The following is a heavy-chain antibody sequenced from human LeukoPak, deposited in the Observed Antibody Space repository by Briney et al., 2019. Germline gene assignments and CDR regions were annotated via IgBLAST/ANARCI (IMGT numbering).Heavy chain of an antibody. CDR3: ASGENGVSGYYPFYY. J-gene: IGHJ4*02. CDR1: GGSFSGYY. V-gene: IGHV4-34*01. D-gene: IGHD3-22*01. CDR2: INHSGST. Sequence: SETLSLTCAVYGGSFSGYYWGWIRQPPGKGLEWMGEINHSGSTNYNPSLKSRVTISVDTTKNQFSLKLSSVTAADTAVYYCASGENGVSGYYPFYYCGQGTLVTVSP.